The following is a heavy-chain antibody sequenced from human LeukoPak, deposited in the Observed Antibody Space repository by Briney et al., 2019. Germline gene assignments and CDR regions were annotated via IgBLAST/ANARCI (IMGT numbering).Heavy chain of an antibody. D-gene: IGHD6-13*01. CDR1: GGSIRSYY. CDR3: ARATAGTGYYFDY. Sequence: SETLSLTCTVSGGSIRSYYWSWLRQPPGKGLEWLGYIHYSGSTNYNPSLKSRVTISVDMSKNQFSLKLSSVTAADTALYYCARATAGTGYYFDYWGQGTLVTVSS. J-gene: IGHJ4*02. CDR2: IHYSGST. V-gene: IGHV4-59*01.